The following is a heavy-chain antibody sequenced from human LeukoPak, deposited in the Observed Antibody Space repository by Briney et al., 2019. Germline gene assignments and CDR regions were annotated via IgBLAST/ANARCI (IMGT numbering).Heavy chain of an antibody. D-gene: IGHD2-2*01. Sequence: PGGSLRLSCAASGFTFTNAWMSWVRQAPGKGLEWVSSISSSSSYIYYADSVKGRFTISRDNAKNSLYLQMNSLRDEDTAVYYCARGRLLSPQAIFDLWGQGTMVTVSS. J-gene: IGHJ3*01. CDR2: ISSSSSYI. CDR1: GFTFTNAW. V-gene: IGHV3-21*06. CDR3: ARGRLLSPQAIFDL.